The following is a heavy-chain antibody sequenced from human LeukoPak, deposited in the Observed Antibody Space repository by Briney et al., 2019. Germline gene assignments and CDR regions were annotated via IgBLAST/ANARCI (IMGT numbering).Heavy chain of an antibody. V-gene: IGHV1-18*01. J-gene: IGHJ3*02. D-gene: IGHD1-26*01. Sequence: ASVKVSCKASGYTFTSYGISWVRQAPGQGLEWMGWISAYSGNTNYAQKLQGRVTMTTDTSTSTAYMELRSLRSDDTAVYYCARGSYSGSYPDAFDIWGQGTMVTVSS. CDR1: GYTFTSYG. CDR2: ISAYSGNT. CDR3: ARGSYSGSYPDAFDI.